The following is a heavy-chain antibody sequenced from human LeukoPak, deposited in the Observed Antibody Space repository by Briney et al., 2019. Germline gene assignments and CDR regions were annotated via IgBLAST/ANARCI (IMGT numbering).Heavy chain of an antibody. CDR1: GGSLSSYY. CDR2: IYYSGST. D-gene: IGHD7-27*01. CDR3: ARFLGTGPEDVDWFDP. J-gene: IGHJ5*02. V-gene: IGHV4-59*01. Sequence: PSETLSLTCTVSGGSLSSYYWSWIRQPPGKGLEWVGYIYYSGSTNYTPSLKSRVTISVDTSKNQFSLKLSSVTAADTAVYYCARFLGTGPEDVDWFDPWGQGTLVTVSS.